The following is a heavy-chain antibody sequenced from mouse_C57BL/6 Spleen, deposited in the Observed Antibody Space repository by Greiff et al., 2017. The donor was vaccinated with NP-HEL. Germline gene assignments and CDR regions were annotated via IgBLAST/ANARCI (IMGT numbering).Heavy chain of an antibody. V-gene: IGHV1-15*01. CDR1: GYTFTDYE. CDR2: IDPETGGT. Sequence: VQLVESGAELVRPGASVTLSCKASGYTFTDYEMHWVKQTPVHGLEWIGAIDPETGGTAYNQKFKGKAILTADKSSSTAYMALRSLTSEDSAVYYCTYPGDRYFDYWGQGTTLTVSS. CDR3: TYPGDRYFDY. J-gene: IGHJ2*01. D-gene: IGHD3-3*01.